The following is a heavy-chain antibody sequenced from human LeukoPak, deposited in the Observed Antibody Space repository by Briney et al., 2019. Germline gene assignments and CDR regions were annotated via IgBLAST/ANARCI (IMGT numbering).Heavy chain of an antibody. CDR1: GGSLSSGDYY. V-gene: IGHV4-39*07. CDR3: VRVRSGSISDS. Sequence: SETLSLTCNVSGGSLSSGDYYWGWLRQPPGTGLEWIATISYSGSTYYNPSVKSRVTISRDTSKNQFSVSLNSVTAANTAVYYCVRVRSGSISDSWGQGTLVTVSS. CDR2: ISYSGST. D-gene: IGHD1-26*01. J-gene: IGHJ1*01.